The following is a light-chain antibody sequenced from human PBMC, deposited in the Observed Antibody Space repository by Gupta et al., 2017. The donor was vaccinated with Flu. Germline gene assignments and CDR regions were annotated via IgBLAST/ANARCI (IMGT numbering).Light chain of an antibody. CDR2: GAS. J-gene: IGKJ1*01. CDR3: QQYNNWPPWT. V-gene: IGKV3-15*01. CDR1: QSLSSN. Sequence: LVLSQFPATMSVSPGERATLACRASQSLSSNLAWYQQKPGQAPRLLIYGASTRATGIPARFSGSGSGTEFTLNISSMQSEDFAVYYCQQYNNWPPWTFGQGTKVEIK.